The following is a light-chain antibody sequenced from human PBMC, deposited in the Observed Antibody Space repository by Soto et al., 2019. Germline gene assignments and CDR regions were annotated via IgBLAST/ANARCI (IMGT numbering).Light chain of an antibody. CDR2: DVS. J-gene: IGLJ1*01. Sequence: QSALTQPRSVSGSPGQSVTISCTGTSSDIGAYNFVSWYQQHPGKGPKLMIYDVSERLSGVPDRFSGSKSGNTASLTISGLQTADEADYYCYSYAGISSVFGTGTKVTVL. V-gene: IGLV2-11*01. CDR1: SSDIGAYNF. CDR3: YSYAGISSV.